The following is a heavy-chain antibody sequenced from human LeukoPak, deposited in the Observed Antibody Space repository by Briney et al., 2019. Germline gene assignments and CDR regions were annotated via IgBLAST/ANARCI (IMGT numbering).Heavy chain of an antibody. CDR2: ITTSSSYI. CDR1: GFTFSRYS. D-gene: IGHD5-24*01. J-gene: IGHJ4*02. CDR3: ARRWLQLGYFDY. V-gene: IGHV3-21*04. Sequence: GGSLRLSCAASGFTFSRYSMNWVRQAPGKGLEWVSSITTSSSYIYYADSVKGRFTISRDNSKNTLYLQMNSLRAEDTAVYYCARRWLQLGYFDYWGQGTLVTVSS.